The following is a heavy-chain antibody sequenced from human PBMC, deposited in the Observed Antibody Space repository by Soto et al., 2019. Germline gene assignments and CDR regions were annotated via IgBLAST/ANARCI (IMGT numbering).Heavy chain of an antibody. J-gene: IGHJ6*02. Sequence: ASVKVSCKASGYTFTSYGISWVRQAPGQGLEWMGWISAYNGNTNYAQKLQGRVTMTTDTSTSTAYMELRSLRSDDTAVYYRARDLWVTMIVDDYYGMDVWGQGTTVTVSS. CDR2: ISAYNGNT. V-gene: IGHV1-18*04. CDR1: GYTFTSYG. CDR3: ARDLWVTMIVDDYYGMDV. D-gene: IGHD3-22*01.